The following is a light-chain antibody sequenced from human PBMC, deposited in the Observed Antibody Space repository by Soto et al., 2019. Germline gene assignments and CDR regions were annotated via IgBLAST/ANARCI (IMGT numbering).Light chain of an antibody. CDR1: QSVSSN. CDR2: GTS. J-gene: IGKJ1*01. V-gene: IGKV3-20*01. Sequence: EIVLTQSPGTLSLSPGERATLSCRASQSVSSNLAWYQQKPGQAPRLLMYGTSSRATGISDRFSGSGSGTDFTLTISRLESEDLAVYYCQQYDSSPTFGQGTKVDIK. CDR3: QQYDSSPT.